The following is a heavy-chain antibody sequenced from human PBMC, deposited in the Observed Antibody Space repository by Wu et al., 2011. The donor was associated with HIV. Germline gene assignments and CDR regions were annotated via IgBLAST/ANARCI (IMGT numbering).Heavy chain of an antibody. CDR3: ARDPYTTSFYYYYYMDV. J-gene: IGHJ6*03. CDR2: INPHSGGT. D-gene: IGHD6-6*01. Sequence: QVQLVQSGAEVKKPGASVKVSCKASGYTFTGYYMHWVRQAPGQGLEWMGWINPHSGGTNYAQKFQGRVTMTRDTSISTAYMDLSRLKSDDTAVYYCARDPYTTSFYYYYYMDVWAKGTTVTVSS. V-gene: IGHV1-2*02. CDR1: GYTFTGYY.